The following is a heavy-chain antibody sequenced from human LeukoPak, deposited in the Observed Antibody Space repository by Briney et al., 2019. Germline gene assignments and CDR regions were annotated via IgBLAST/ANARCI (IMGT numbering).Heavy chain of an antibody. Sequence: ASVKVSCKASGYTFTSYYMHWVRQAPGQGLDWMGRINPNSGGTNYAQKFQGRVTMTRDTSISTAYMELSRLRSDDTAIYYCAKDGDWRPAADWGQGTLVTVSS. CDR1: GYTFTSYY. CDR2: INPNSGGT. CDR3: AKDGDWRPAAD. J-gene: IGHJ4*02. V-gene: IGHV1-2*06. D-gene: IGHD2-2*01.